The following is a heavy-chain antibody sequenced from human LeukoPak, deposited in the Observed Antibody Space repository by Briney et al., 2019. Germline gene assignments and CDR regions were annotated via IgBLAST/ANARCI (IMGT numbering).Heavy chain of an antibody. J-gene: IGHJ4*02. V-gene: IGHV3-53*05. CDR3: AKERSASGGSCFLCFDD. CDR2: IYSGGST. CDR1: GFTVSSNY. Sequence: PGGSLRLSCAASGFTVSSNYMSWVRQAPGKGLEWVSVIYSGGSTYYADSVKGRFTISRDNSKNTVYLQMNSLRTEDTSVYYCAKERSASGGSCFLCFDDWGQGTLVTVSS. D-gene: IGHD2-15*01.